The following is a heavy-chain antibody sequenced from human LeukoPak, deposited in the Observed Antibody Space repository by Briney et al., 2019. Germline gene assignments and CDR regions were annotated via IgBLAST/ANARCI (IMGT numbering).Heavy chain of an antibody. CDR3: ANAKYSSSSGLGY. D-gene: IGHD6-6*01. J-gene: IGHJ4*02. Sequence: GRPLRLSCAASGFTFDDYAMHWVRQAPGKGLEWVSGISWNSGSIGYADSVKGRFTISRDNAKNSLYLQMNSLRAEDTALYYCANAKYSSSSGLGYWGQGTLVTVSS. V-gene: IGHV3-9*01. CDR1: GFTFDDYA. CDR2: ISWNSGSI.